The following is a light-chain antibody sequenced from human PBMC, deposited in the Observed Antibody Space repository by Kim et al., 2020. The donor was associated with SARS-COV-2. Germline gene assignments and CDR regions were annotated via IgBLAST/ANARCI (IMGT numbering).Light chain of an antibody. Sequence: QSITNSCTGTSSDVGGYNYVSWYQQHPGQVPKLMIYDVSNRPSGVSNRFSGSKSGNTASLTISGLQAEDEADYYCSSYIRSSTNYVFGTGTKVTVL. CDR2: DVS. J-gene: IGLJ1*01. CDR3: SSYIRSSTNYV. CDR1: SSDVGGYNY. V-gene: IGLV2-14*03.